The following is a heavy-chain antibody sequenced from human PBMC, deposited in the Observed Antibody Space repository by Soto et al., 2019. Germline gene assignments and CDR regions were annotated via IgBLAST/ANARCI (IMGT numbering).Heavy chain of an antibody. CDR1: GGSLSTNP. D-gene: IGHD2-15*01. CDR3: ARRPSGGFFRFFDS. CDR2: TGSGTGPG. V-gene: IGHV1-69*06. Sequence: VASVKVSCKASGGSLSTNPISWVRQAPGQGLEWMGGTGSGTGPGNHAQKFQGRLTVTADKSTSTVYMELTNLSSEDTAVYYCARRPSGGFFRFFDSWGQGTLVTVYS. J-gene: IGHJ5*01.